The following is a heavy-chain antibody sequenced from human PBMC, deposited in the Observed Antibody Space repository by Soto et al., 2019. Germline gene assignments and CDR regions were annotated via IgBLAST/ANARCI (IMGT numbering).Heavy chain of an antibody. CDR1: GGSISSGGYY. J-gene: IGHJ4*02. CDR2: IYYSGST. CDR3: ARGDDSGSFKGLIDY. Sequence: SETLSLTCTVSGGSISSGGYYWSWIRQHPGKGLEWIGYIYYSGSTYYNPSLKSRVTISVDTSKNQFSLKLTSVTAADTAVYYCARGDDSGSFKGLIDYWGQGTLVTVSS. D-gene: IGHD3-10*01. V-gene: IGHV4-31*03.